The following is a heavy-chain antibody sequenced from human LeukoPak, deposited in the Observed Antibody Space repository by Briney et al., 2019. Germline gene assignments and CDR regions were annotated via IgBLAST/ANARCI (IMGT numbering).Heavy chain of an antibody. CDR1: GFTFSSYW. CDR2: IKQDGSVK. V-gene: IGHV3-7*01. Sequence: GGSLRLSCAASGFTFSSYWMSWVRQAPGKGLEWVANIKQDGSVKYYMDSVKGRFSISRDNAKNSLFLQANSLRAEDTAIYYCARVGYSSSSTDYWGQGTLVTVSS. J-gene: IGHJ4*02. CDR3: ARVGYSSSSTDY. D-gene: IGHD6-6*01.